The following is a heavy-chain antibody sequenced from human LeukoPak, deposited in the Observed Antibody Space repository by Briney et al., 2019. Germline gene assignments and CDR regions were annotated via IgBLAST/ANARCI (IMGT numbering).Heavy chain of an antibody. CDR2: INWNGGST. J-gene: IGHJ3*02. D-gene: IGHD1-26*01. V-gene: IGHV3-20*04. CDR1: GFTFDDYG. Sequence: GGSLRLSCAASGFTFDDYGMSWVRQAPGKGLEWVSGINWNGGSTGYADSVKGRFTISRDNAKNSLYLQMNSLRAEDTALYYCARDARGSYGDAFDIWGQGTMVTVSS. CDR3: ARDARGSYGDAFDI.